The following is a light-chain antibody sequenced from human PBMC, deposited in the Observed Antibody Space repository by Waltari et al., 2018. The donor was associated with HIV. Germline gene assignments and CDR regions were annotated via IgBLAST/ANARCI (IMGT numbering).Light chain of an antibody. CDR2: DAS. J-gene: IGKJ2*01. Sequence: DIQMTQSPSSLSASIGDRVTITCQASQDISDYLNWYQQKPGKVPKLLIYDASNLETGVPSRFSGSGSGTDFTFTISSLQPEDIATYYCQQYDKVPLYTFGQGTKLEIK. V-gene: IGKV1-33*01. CDR1: QDISDY. CDR3: QQYDKVPLYT.